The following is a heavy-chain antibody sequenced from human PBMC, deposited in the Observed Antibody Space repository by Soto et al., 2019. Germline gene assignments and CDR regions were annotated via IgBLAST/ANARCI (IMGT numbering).Heavy chain of an antibody. CDR3: VSFEAIGS. CDR2: ISAYNGNT. CDR1: GYTFTSYG. J-gene: IGHJ4*02. Sequence: ASVKVSCNTSGYTFTSYGIIGVRQAPGQGLELMGWISAYNGNTNYAQKLQGRVTMTTDTSTSTAYMELRSLRSDDTAVYYCVSFEAIGSWGQGTLVTVSS. V-gene: IGHV1-18*01.